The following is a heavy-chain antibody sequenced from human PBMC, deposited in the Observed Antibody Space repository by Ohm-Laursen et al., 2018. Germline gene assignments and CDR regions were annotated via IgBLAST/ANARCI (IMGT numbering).Heavy chain of an antibody. CDR1: GGSINNYY. CDR2: INHRGST. V-gene: IGHV4-34*01. CDR3: AAWHGYFDI. J-gene: IGHJ2*01. Sequence: TLSLTCTVSGGSINNYYWSWIRQPPGKGLEWIGEINHRGSTDYNPSLKSRVTISVDTSKKQFSLKLSSVTAADTAMYYCAAWHGYFDIWGRGTLVTVSS.